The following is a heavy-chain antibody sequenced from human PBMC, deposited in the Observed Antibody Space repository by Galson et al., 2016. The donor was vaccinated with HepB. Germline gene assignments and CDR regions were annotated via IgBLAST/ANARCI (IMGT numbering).Heavy chain of an antibody. V-gene: IGHV3-72*01. CDR3: ARAAGGFDL. CDR1: GFTLSDSY. Sequence: SLRLSCAASGFTLSDSYVDWVRQAPGKGLEWVARSRNKANGFITDYAASVKGRFTLSRDDSQNSVYLQMNSLETEDTAMYYCARAAGGFDLWGRGTLVTVSS. D-gene: IGHD1-14*01. J-gene: IGHJ2*01. CDR2: SRNKANGFIT.